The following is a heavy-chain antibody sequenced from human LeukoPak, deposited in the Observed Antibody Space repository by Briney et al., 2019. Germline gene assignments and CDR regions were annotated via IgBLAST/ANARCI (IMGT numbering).Heavy chain of an antibody. CDR2: IDSDGSGT. CDR1: GLTLSGYW. J-gene: IGHJ4*02. CDR3: STVEHF. D-gene: IGHD1/OR15-1a*01. Sequence: PGGSLRLSCSASGLTLSGYWMHWVRQIPGKELVWVSRIDSDGSGTSYADSVKGRFTISRDDVKNMLYLQMNSLRVEDTGLYYCSTVEHFWGQGTLVTVSS. V-gene: IGHV3-74*01.